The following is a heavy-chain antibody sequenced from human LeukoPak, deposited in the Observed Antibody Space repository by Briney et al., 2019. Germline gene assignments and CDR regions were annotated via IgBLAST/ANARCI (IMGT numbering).Heavy chain of an antibody. CDR1: GGSISSYY. D-gene: IGHD3-16*01. CDR3: ARYDHYYCYGMDV. V-gene: IGHV4-59*08. J-gene: IGHJ6*02. CDR2: IYYSGST. Sequence: PSETLSLTCTVSGGSISSYYWSWIRQPPGKGLEWIGYIYYSGSTNYNPSLKSRVTISVDTSKNQFSLKLSSVTAADTAVYYCARYDHYYCYGMDVWGQGTTVTVSS.